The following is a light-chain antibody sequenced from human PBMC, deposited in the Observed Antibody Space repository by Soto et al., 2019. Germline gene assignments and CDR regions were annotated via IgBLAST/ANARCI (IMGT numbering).Light chain of an antibody. Sequence: EIALTQSPGTLSLSPGARATLSCRARQTVTGNNLGWYQQKPGQAPRLVMYGASNRATGVPDRFSGSVSGTDFTLTISRPEPEDCAMYDGQQYGSSTWTFGQGTKVDIK. J-gene: IGKJ1*01. CDR2: GAS. CDR3: QQYGSSTWT. CDR1: QTVTGNN. V-gene: IGKV3-20*01.